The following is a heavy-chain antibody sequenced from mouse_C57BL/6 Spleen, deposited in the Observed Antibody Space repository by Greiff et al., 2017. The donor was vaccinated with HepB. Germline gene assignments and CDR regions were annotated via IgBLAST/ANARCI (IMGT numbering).Heavy chain of an antibody. D-gene: IGHD2-12*01. V-gene: IGHV2-6-1*01. CDR1: GFSLTSYG. CDR2: IWSDGST. Sequence: VMLVESGPGLVAPSQSLSITCTVSGFSLTSYGVHWVRQPPGKGLEWLVVIWSDGSTTYNSALKSRLSISKDNSKSQVFLKMNSLQTDDTAMYYCARHPPVYDGYAMDYWGQGTSVTVSS. J-gene: IGHJ4*01. CDR3: ARHPPVYDGYAMDY.